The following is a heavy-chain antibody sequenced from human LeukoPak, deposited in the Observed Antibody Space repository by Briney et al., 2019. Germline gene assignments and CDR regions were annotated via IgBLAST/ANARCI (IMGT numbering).Heavy chain of an antibody. V-gene: IGHV3-23*01. CDR3: AKRRGLELLYYYYMDV. J-gene: IGHJ6*03. CDR1: GFTFSSYD. D-gene: IGHD1-7*01. CDR2: ISGSGGST. Sequence: GGSLRLSCAASGFTFSSYDMSWVRQAPGKGLEWVSAISGSGGSTYYADSVKGRFTISRDNSKNTLYLQMNSLRAEDTAVYYCAKRRGLELLYYYYMDVWGKGTTVTVSS.